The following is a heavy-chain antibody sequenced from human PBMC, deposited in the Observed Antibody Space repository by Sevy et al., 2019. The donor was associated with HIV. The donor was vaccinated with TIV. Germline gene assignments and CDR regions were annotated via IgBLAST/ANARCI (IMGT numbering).Heavy chain of an antibody. J-gene: IGHJ4*02. V-gene: IGHV1-2*02. CDR1: GYTFTGYY. CDR3: ARMGDYFHTSGYYPLKY. CDR2: INPKTGGT. D-gene: IGHD3-22*01. Sequence: AAVKVSCKASGYTFTGYYIHWLRQAPGQGLEWMGWINPKTGGTYFAKKFQDTVTLTTGTSITTVYLELSGLRFDDTAIYYCARMGDYFHTSGYYPLKYWGQGTLVTVSS.